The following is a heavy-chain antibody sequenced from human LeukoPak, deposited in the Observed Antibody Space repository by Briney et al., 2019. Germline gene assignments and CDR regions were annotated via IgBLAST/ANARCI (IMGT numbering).Heavy chain of an antibody. V-gene: IGHV3-23*01. CDR2: ISGSGGST. D-gene: IGHD2-2*02. CDR3: AKDRSAYCSGTSCYSSFDY. Sequence: GRSLRLSCAASGFTFNNYAMTWARQAPGKGLEWVSAISGSGGSTHYADSVKGRFTISRDSSKNTLYLQMNSLGAEDTAVYHCAKDRSAYCSGTSCYSSFDYWGQGALVTVSS. J-gene: IGHJ4*02. CDR1: GFTFNNYA.